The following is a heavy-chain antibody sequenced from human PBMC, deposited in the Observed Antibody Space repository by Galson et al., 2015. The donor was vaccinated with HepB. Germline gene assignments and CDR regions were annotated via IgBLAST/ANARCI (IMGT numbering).Heavy chain of an antibody. V-gene: IGHV3-73*01. J-gene: IGHJ4*02. CDR2: IRSKANSYVT. D-gene: IGHD4-17*01. CDR3: TRRTKWVTNTSGGDY. Sequence: SLRLSCAASGFTFSGSAMHWVRQASGKGLEWVGRIRSKANSYVTAYAASVKGRFTISRDDSKNTAYLQMNSLKTEDTAVYYCTRRTKWVTNTSGGDYWGQGTLVTVSS. CDR1: GFTFSGSA.